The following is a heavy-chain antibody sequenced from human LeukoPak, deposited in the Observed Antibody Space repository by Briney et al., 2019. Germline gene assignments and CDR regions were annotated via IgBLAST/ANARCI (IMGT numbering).Heavy chain of an antibody. CDR2: ITSGGSSI. V-gene: IGHV3-74*01. Sequence: GGSLRLSCSASGFTFSSYRMNWVRQAPGKGLVWVSRITSGGSSITYADSVKGRFSISRDNAKNTLYLQMNSLRVEDTAVYYCARGRPHGNDYWGQGTLVTVSS. CDR1: GFTFSSYR. D-gene: IGHD4-23*01. J-gene: IGHJ4*02. CDR3: ARGRPHGNDY.